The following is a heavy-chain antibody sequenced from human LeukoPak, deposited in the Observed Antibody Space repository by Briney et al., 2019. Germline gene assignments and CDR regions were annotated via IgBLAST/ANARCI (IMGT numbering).Heavy chain of an antibody. V-gene: IGHV1-2*02. CDR2: INPNSGGT. J-gene: IGHJ5*02. Sequence: GASVKDSCKASGYTFTGYYMHWVRQAPGRGLEWMGWINPNSGGTNYAQKFQGRVTMTRDTSISTAYMELSRLRSDDTAVYYCARDRNSGVIGVNWFDPWGQGTLVTVSS. D-gene: IGHD3-10*01. CDR3: ARDRNSGVIGVNWFDP. CDR1: GYTFTGYY.